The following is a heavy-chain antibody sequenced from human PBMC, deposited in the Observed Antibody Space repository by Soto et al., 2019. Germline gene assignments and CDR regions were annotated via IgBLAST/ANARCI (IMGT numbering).Heavy chain of an antibody. J-gene: IGHJ4*01. CDR3: TTDSYINMPIVRFDY. D-gene: IGHD2-2*01. CDR2: IKSKADGGTT. Sequence: GKGLEWVGRIKSKADGGTTDFAAPVKGRFAISRDDSKNMMYMEMSSLRTEDTAVYYCTTDSYINMPIVRFDYRGHRTLVTV. V-gene: IGHV3-15*07.